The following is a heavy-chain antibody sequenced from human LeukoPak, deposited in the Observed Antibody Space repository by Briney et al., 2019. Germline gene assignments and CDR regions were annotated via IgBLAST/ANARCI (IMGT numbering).Heavy chain of an antibody. CDR2: IKPDESRI. CDR1: GVTFSRTW. Sequence: GGSLRLSCVASGVTFSRTWMGWLRQAPGKGLEWLAHIKPDESRIFYMDAIKGRFAISRDNAKNSVFLQTSSLRAEDTAVYYCARLILWQTSNAFDLWGRGTMVTVSA. J-gene: IGHJ3*01. CDR3: ARLILWQTSNAFDL. V-gene: IGHV3-7*03. D-gene: IGHD3-16*01.